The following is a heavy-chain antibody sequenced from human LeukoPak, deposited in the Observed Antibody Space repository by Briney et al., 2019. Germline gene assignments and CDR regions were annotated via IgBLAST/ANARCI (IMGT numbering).Heavy chain of an antibody. CDR1: GGSFSGYY. Sequence: SETLSLTCAVYGGSFSGYYWSWIRQPPGKGLEWIGEINHSGSTNYNPSLKSRVTISVDTSKNQFSLKLSSVTAADTAAYYCARGPHYYDSSGYLEQKDFDYWGQGTLVTVSS. D-gene: IGHD3-22*01. V-gene: IGHV4-34*01. J-gene: IGHJ4*02. CDR3: ARGPHYYDSSGYLEQKDFDY. CDR2: INHSGST.